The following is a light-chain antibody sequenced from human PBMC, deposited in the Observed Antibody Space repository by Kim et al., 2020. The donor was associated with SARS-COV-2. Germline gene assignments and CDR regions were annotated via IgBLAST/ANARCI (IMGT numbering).Light chain of an antibody. J-gene: IGKJ2*01. CDR2: GAS. CDR3: QKCGSSPYT. CDR1: QSLSSSY. Sequence: EIVLTQSPGTLSLSPGERATLSCRASQSLSSSYLAWYQQKPGQAPRLLIYGASSRATGIPDRFSGSGSGTDFTLTISRLEPEDFEVYYCQKCGSSPYTFGQGTKLEI. V-gene: IGKV3-20*01.